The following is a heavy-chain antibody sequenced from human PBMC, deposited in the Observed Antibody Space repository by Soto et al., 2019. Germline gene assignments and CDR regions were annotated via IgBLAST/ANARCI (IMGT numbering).Heavy chain of an antibody. D-gene: IGHD3-16*01. CDR2: IKSKTDGGTT. CDR3: TTDPRLITFGGSHYGMDV. Sequence: EVQLVESGGGLVKPGGSLRLSCAASGFTFSNAWMNWVRQAPGKGLEWVGRIKSKTDGGTTDYAAPVKGRFTISRDDSKNTLYLQMNSLKTEGTAVYYCTTDPRLITFGGSHYGMDVWGQGTTVTVSS. J-gene: IGHJ6*02. CDR1: GFTFSNAW. V-gene: IGHV3-15*07.